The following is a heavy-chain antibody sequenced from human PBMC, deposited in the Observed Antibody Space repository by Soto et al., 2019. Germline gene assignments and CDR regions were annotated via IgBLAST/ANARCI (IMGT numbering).Heavy chain of an antibody. CDR2: INPAGTIT. J-gene: IGHJ5*02. D-gene: IGHD3-16*01. V-gene: IGHV3-74*01. CDR1: GFPFSHYW. Sequence: MQMAESGGGSVQPGGSLRLSCAASGFPFSHYWMHWVRQPPGKGLVWVSRINPAGTITNYADSVEGRFTISRDNADSALFLQMNSLSSEDTAIYYSTSDTFGLRDTWGQGTRVTVSS. CDR3: TSDTFGLRDT.